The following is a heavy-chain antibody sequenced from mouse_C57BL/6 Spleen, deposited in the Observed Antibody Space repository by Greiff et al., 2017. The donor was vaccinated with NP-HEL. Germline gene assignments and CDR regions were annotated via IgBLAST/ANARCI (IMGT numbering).Heavy chain of an antibody. D-gene: IGHD1-1*01. CDR1: GFTFSSYA. V-gene: IGHV5-4*01. Sequence: EVQLVESGGGLVKPGASLKLSCAASGFTFSSYAMSWVRQTPEKRLEWVANISAGGSYTYYPDNVKGRFTISRDNAKNNLYLQMSHLKSEDTAMYYCARDDYYGSGPYYYAMDYWGQGTSVTVSS. CDR2: ISAGGSYT. CDR3: ARDDYYGSGPYYYAMDY. J-gene: IGHJ4*01.